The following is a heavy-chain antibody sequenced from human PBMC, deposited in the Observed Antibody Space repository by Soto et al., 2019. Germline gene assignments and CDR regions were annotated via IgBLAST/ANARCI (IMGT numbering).Heavy chain of an antibody. Sequence: PGGSLRLSCAASGFTFSSSAMHWVRQAPGKGLEWVANIKQDGSEKYYVDSVKGRFTISRDNAKNSLYLQMNSLRAEDTAVYYCARCVNGEAGRIKYYYYYYMDVWGKGTTVTVSS. CDR2: IKQDGSEK. V-gene: IGHV3-7*02. CDR3: ARCVNGEAGRIKYYYYYYMDV. D-gene: IGHD6-19*01. CDR1: GFTFSSSA. J-gene: IGHJ6*03.